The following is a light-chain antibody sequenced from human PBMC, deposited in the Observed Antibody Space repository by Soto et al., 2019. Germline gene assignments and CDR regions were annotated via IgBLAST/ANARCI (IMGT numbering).Light chain of an antibody. CDR3: AACDDSLNGCV. CDR2: SNN. Sequence: QSVLPQPPSASGTPGQRVTISCSGSSSNIGSNTVNWYQQLPGTAPKLLIYSNNQRPSGVPDRFSGSKSGTSASLAISGLQSEDEADYYCAACDDSLNGCVFGGGTKLTVL. V-gene: IGLV1-44*01. J-gene: IGLJ3*02. CDR1: SSNIGSNT.